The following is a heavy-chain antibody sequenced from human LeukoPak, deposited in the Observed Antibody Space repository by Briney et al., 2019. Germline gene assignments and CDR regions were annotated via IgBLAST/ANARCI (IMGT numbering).Heavy chain of an antibody. J-gene: IGHJ3*02. V-gene: IGHV1-2*06. Sequence: GASVKVSCKASGGTFSSYAISWVRQAPGQGLEWMGRINPNSGGTNYAQKFQGRVTMTRDTSISTAYMELSRLRSDDTAVYYCASQLEVNAFDIWGQGTMVTVSS. D-gene: IGHD1-1*01. CDR1: GGTFSSYA. CDR2: INPNSGGT. CDR3: ASQLEVNAFDI.